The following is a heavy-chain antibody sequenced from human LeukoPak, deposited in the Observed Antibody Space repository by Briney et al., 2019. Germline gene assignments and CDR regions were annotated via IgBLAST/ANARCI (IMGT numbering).Heavy chain of an antibody. V-gene: IGHV3-7*01. J-gene: IGHJ6*03. D-gene: IGHD2-15*01. Sequence: GGSLGLSCAASGFTFSSYWMSWVRQAPGKGLEWVANINQDGSEKYYVDSVKGRFTISSDNAENSLYLQMNSLRAEDTAVYYCARAPPYCSDASCYVEDYYYYYMDVWGKGTTVTVSS. CDR2: INQDGSEK. CDR3: ARAPPYCSDASCYVEDYYYYYMDV. CDR1: GFTFSSYW.